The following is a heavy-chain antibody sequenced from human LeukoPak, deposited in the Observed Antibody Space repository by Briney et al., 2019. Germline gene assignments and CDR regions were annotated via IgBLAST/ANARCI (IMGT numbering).Heavy chain of an antibody. D-gene: IGHD3-22*01. J-gene: IGHJ4*02. CDR3: ARGRYYYDSSGLRGDY. Sequence: GASVKVSCKASGYTFTSYYMHWVRQAPGQGLEWMGVINPSGGSTSYAQKLQGRVTMTRDTSTSTVYMELSSLRSEDTAVYYCARGRYYYDSSGLRGDYWGQGTLVTVSP. CDR2: INPSGGST. V-gene: IGHV1-46*01. CDR1: GYTFTSYY.